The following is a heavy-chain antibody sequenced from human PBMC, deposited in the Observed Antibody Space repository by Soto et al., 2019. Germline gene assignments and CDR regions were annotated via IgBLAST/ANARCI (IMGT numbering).Heavy chain of an antibody. V-gene: IGHV3-30-3*01. J-gene: IGHJ4*02. CDR1: GFTFSSYA. CDR2: ISYDGSNK. D-gene: IGHD3-3*01. CDR3: ARDQAGITIFGVVIPN. Sequence: QVQLVESGGCVVQPGRSLRLSCAASGFTFSSYAMHWVRQAPGKGLEWVAVISYDGSNKYYADSVKGRFTISRDNSKNTLYLQMNSLRAEDTAVYYCARDQAGITIFGVVIPNWGQGTLVTVSS.